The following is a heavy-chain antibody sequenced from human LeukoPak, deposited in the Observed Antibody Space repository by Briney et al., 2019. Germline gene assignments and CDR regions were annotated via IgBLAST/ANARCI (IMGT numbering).Heavy chain of an antibody. CDR2: MYNSGST. CDR3: ASGGVMVRELGTNPYYFDY. V-gene: IGHV4-59*01. J-gene: IGHJ4*02. CDR1: NGSISSYS. D-gene: IGHD3-10*01. Sequence: SETLSLTRTVSNGSISSYSWSWIRQTPEKGLEWIGYMYNSGSTNYNPSLKSRVTISVDTAKNQFSLKLRSVTAADTAVYYCASGGVMVRELGTNPYYFDYWGQETLVTVSS.